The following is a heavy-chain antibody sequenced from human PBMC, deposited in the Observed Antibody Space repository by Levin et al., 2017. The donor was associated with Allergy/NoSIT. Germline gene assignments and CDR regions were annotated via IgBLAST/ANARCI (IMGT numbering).Heavy chain of an antibody. Sequence: PGGSLRLSCATSGIIFRSSGMHWVRQAPGKGLEWVAFISYDGNYKYYADSVKGRFTISRDNSKNTMYLQMNSLRAEDTAVYYCARDRGTSWYDYWGQGTLVSVSS. CDR1: GIIFRSSG. V-gene: IGHV3-33*05. CDR2: ISYDGNYK. J-gene: IGHJ4*02. D-gene: IGHD6-13*01. CDR3: ARDRGTSWYDY.